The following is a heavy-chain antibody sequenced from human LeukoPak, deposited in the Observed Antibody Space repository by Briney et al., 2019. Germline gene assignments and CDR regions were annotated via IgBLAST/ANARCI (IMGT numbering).Heavy chain of an antibody. CDR3: ARAGPGPSGSYHYYYYYMDV. J-gene: IGHJ6*03. CDR2: IYTSGST. D-gene: IGHD1-26*01. Sequence: SETLSLTCTVSGGSISSCYWSWIRQPAGKGLEWIGRIYTSGSTNYNPSLKSRVTMSVDTSKNQFSLKLSSVTAADTAVYYCARAGPGPSGSYHYYYYYMDVWGKGTTVTVSS. CDR1: GGSISSCY. V-gene: IGHV4-4*07.